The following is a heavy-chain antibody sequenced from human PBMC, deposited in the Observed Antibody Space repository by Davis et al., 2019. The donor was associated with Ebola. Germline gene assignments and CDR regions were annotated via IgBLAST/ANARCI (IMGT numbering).Heavy chain of an antibody. CDR3: ARDPGSSSFDY. CDR1: GFTFSNYG. V-gene: IGHV3-48*01. CDR2: IGNRGDHI. J-gene: IGHJ4*02. D-gene: IGHD6-6*01. Sequence: GESLKISCAASGFTFSNYGMYWVRRAPGKGLEWLSYIGNRGDHISYADSVKGRFTISRDNCKNSLHLQMNSLRAEDTAVYYCARDPGSSSFDYWGQGSLVTVSS.